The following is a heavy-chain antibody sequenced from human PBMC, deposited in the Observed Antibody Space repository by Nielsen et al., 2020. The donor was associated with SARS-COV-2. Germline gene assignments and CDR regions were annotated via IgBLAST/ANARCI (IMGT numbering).Heavy chain of an antibody. CDR1: GYTFTNNY. D-gene: IGHD6-25*01. J-gene: IGHJ6*02. CDR2: INPNSGAT. V-gene: IGHV1-2*06. CDR3: ARNGAAAQYYALEV. Sequence: ASVKVSCKASGYTFTNNYIHWVRQAPGQGLEWMGRINPNSGATDLAQKFQGRVTMTRDTSISTAYMELSRLTSDDTAVYYCARNGAAAQYYALEVWGQGTTVTVSS.